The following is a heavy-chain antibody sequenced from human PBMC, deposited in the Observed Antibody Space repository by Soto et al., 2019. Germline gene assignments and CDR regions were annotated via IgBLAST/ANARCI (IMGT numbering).Heavy chain of an antibody. CDR2: IYYSGST. V-gene: IGHV4-39*01. CDR3: ASRSCNSSVSVLTDPFDF. J-gene: IGHJ4*02. D-gene: IGHD6-19*01. Sequence: SETLSLTCTVSGGAIKTSSYYWGWIRQPPGKGLEWIGSIYYSGSTFYNPSLKSRVTMSIDASKNQLSLRMTSVTATDTAVYYCASRSCNSSVSVLTDPFDFWGQGTPVTVSS. CDR1: GGAIKTSSYY.